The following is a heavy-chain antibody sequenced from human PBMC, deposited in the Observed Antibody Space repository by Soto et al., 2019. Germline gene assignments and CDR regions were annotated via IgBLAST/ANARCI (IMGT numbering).Heavy chain of an antibody. D-gene: IGHD3-3*01. V-gene: IGHV3-30-3*01. J-gene: IGHJ6*02. CDR1: GFTFSSYA. CDR2: ISYDGSNK. Sequence: GGSLRLSCAASGFTFSSYAMHWVRQAPGKGLEWVAVISYDGSNKYYADSVKGRFTISRDNSKNTLYLQMNSLRAEDTAVYYCARDLWHYDFWSGYYLHYYGMDVWGQGTTVTVSS. CDR3: ARDLWHYDFWSGYYLHYYGMDV.